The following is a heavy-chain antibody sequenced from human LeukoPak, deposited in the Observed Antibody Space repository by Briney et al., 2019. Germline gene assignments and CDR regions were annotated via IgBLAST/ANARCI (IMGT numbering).Heavy chain of an antibody. Sequence: PGGSLRLSCAASGFTFSSYAMSWVRQAPGKGLEWVSAISGSGNYTYYADSVKGRFTISRDSSKNSLYLQMNSLRAEDTAVYYCARREYCSSTSCYYYYGMDVWGRGTTVTVSS. J-gene: IGHJ6*02. CDR3: ARREYCSSTSCYYYYGMDV. CDR1: GFTFSSYA. V-gene: IGHV3-23*01. CDR2: ISGSGNYT. D-gene: IGHD2-2*01.